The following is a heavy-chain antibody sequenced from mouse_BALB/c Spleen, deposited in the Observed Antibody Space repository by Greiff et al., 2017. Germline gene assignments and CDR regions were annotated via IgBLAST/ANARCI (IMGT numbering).Heavy chain of an antibody. CDR2: INPGSGGT. CDR3: TREGNPGY. J-gene: IGHJ2*01. D-gene: IGHD2-1*01. V-gene: IGHV1-54*01. CDR1: GYAFTNYL. Sequence: VQLQQSGAELVRPGTSVKVSCKASGYAFTNYLIEWVKQRPGQGLEWIGVINPGSGGTNYNEKFKGKATLTADKSSSTAYMQLSSLTSDDSAVYYCTREGNPGYWGQGTTLTVSS.